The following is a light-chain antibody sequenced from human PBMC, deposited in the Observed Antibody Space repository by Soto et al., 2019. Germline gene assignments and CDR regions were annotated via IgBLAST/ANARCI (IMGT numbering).Light chain of an antibody. J-gene: IGLJ2*01. CDR3: QSYDSSLSHVV. Sequence: QSALTQPPSVSGAPGQRVTIPCTGSSSNIGAGYDVHWYQQLPGTAPKLLIYGNSNRPSGVPDRFSGSKSGTSASLAITGLQAEDEADYYCQSYDSSLSHVVFGGGTKLTVL. CDR2: GNS. V-gene: IGLV1-40*01. CDR1: SSNIGAGYD.